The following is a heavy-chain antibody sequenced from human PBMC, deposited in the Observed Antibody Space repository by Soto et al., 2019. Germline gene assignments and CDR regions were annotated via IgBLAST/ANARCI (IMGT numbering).Heavy chain of an antibody. CDR1: GGSSISSNL. J-gene: IGHJ4*02. CDR2: IYHGGST. V-gene: IGHV4-4*02. D-gene: IGHD6-13*01. Sequence: PLETHPLTCAVSGGSSISSNLLTWVRQTPGKGLEWIGEIYHGGSTNYNPSLKSRVTISVDKSKNQFSLRLSSVTAADTAVYYCARSPRSIAAGGIDYWGQGILLTVSS. CDR3: ARSPRSIAAGGIDY.